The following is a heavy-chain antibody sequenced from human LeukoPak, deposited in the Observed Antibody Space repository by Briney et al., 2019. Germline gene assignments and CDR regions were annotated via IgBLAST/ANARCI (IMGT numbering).Heavy chain of an antibody. CDR2: INPNSGGT. Sequence: GSSVKVSCKASGGTFSSYAISWVRQAPGQGLEWMGWINPNSGGTNYAQKFQGRVTMTRDTSISTAYMELSRLRSDDTAVYYCARERYQKQQVDYWGQGTLVTVSS. D-gene: IGHD6-13*01. V-gene: IGHV1-2*02. CDR1: GGTFSSYA. J-gene: IGHJ4*02. CDR3: ARERYQKQQVDY.